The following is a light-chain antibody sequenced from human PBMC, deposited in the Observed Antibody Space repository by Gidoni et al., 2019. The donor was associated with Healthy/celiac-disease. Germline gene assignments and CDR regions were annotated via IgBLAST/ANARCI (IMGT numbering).Light chain of an antibody. CDR1: QPVSSY. Sequence: EIVLTQSPATLSLSPGERATLSCRASQPVSSYLAWYQQKPGQAPRLLIYDASNRATGIPARFSGSGSGTDFTLTISSLEPEDFAVYYCQQRSNWPPGFTFGPGTKVDIK. CDR2: DAS. V-gene: IGKV3-11*01. CDR3: QQRSNWPPGFT. J-gene: IGKJ3*01.